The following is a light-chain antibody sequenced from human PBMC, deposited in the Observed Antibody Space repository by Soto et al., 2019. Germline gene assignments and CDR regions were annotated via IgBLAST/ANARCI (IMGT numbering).Light chain of an antibody. V-gene: IGLV1-40*01. Sequence: QSVLTQPPSVSGAPGQRVTISCTGSSSNIGAGYDVHWYQQLPGTAPKRLIYGNSNRPSGVPDRFSGSKSGTSASLAITGLQSEDEADYYCQSYDSSLSGDVFGTGTKLTAL. J-gene: IGLJ1*01. CDR3: QSYDSSLSGDV. CDR1: SSNIGAGYD. CDR2: GNS.